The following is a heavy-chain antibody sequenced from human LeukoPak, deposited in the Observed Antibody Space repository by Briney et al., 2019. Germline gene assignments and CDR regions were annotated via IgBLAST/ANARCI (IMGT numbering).Heavy chain of an antibody. Sequence: ASVKVSCKASGYTFIGYYIHWVRQAPGQGLEWMGWINPNSGGTNYAQKFQGRVTMTRDTSISTAYMELSRLRADDTAVYYCATGSFSADAPLVLDYFHHWGQGTLVTDSS. J-gene: IGHJ1*01. V-gene: IGHV1-2*02. CDR1: GYTFIGYY. D-gene: IGHD5-18*01. CDR2: INPNSGGT. CDR3: ATGSFSADAPLVLDYFHH.